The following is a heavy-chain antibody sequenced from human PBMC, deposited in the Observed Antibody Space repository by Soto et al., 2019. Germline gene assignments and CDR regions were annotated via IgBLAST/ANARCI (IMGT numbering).Heavy chain of an antibody. V-gene: IGHV3-33*01. CDR3: ARDSDSSGWYDPTFDY. CDR2: IWYDGSNK. J-gene: IGHJ4*02. Sequence: QVQLVESGGGVVQPGRSLRLSCAASGFTFSSYGMHWVRQAPGKGLEWVAVIWYDGSNKYYADSVKGRFTISRDNSKNTLYLQMNSLRAEDTAVYYCARDSDSSGWYDPTFDYWGQGTLVTVSS. CDR1: GFTFSSYG. D-gene: IGHD6-19*01.